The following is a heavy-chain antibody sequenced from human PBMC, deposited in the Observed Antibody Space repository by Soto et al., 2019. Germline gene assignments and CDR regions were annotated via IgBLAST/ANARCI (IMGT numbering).Heavy chain of an antibody. D-gene: IGHD5-12*01. CDR3: GRGRSGQIVVFY. Sequence: ASVKVYCKASGYTFTGHYIHWVRQAPEQGPEWMGEIGPESGATRYAQKFQGRVTMTRDMSITTVYMELNNLSPDDTAVYYCGRGRSGQIVVFYWGQGTPVTVSS. CDR1: GYTFTGHY. CDR2: IGPESGAT. J-gene: IGHJ4*02. V-gene: IGHV1-2*02.